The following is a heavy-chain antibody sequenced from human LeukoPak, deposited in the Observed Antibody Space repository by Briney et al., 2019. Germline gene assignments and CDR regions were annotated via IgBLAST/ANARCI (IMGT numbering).Heavy chain of an antibody. CDR1: GFTFSSYA. Sequence: GGSLRLSCAASGFTFSSYAMHWVRQAPGKGLEWVAVISYDGSNKYYADSVKGRFTISRDNSKNTLYLQMNSLRAEDTAVYYCARGEYCTNGVCPGDYWGQGTLVTVSS. V-gene: IGHV3-30*04. D-gene: IGHD2-8*01. J-gene: IGHJ4*02. CDR2: ISYDGSNK. CDR3: ARGEYCTNGVCPGDY.